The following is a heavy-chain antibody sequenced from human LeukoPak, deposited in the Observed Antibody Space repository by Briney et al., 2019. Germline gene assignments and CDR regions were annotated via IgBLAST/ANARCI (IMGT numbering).Heavy chain of an antibody. CDR1: GFDFSSYA. CDR2: ISGSGGST. J-gene: IGHJ4*02. V-gene: IGHV3-23*01. Sequence: GGSLRLSCAASGFDFSSYAVSWVRQAPGKGLEWVSAISGSGGSTYYADSVKGRFTVSRDNSKNTLYLQMNSLRAEDTAVYYCAKVDDGGNSYIDYWGQGTLVTVSS. CDR3: AKVDDGGNSYIDY. D-gene: IGHD4-23*01.